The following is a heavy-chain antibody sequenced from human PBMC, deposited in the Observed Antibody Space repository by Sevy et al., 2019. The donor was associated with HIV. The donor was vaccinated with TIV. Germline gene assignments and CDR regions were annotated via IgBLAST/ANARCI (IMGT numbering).Heavy chain of an antibody. V-gene: IGHV3-33*01. Sequence: GGSLRLSCAASGFTFSSYGMHWVRQAPGKGLEWVAVIWYDGINRYYADSVKGRFTISRDNSKNTLYLQMNSLGAEDTAVYYCARDNLLPIMVSMVRGALSYYFDYWGQGSLVTVSS. CDR2: IWYDGINR. D-gene: IGHD3-10*01. J-gene: IGHJ4*02. CDR1: GFTFSSYG. CDR3: ARDNLLPIMVSMVRGALSYYFDY.